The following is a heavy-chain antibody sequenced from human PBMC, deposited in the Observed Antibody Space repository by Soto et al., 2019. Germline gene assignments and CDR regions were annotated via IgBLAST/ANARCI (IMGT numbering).Heavy chain of an antibody. CDR1: GGTFSSYA. J-gene: IGHJ4*02. V-gene: IGHV1-18*01. D-gene: IGHD3-22*01. CDR3: ARDLFYHDSSGYYFGRGVDY. CDR2: ISAHNGNT. Sequence: ASVKVSCKASGGTFSSYAISWVRQAPGQGLEWMGWISAHNGNTNYPQKLQGRITMTTDTSTATAYMELRSLRSDDTAVYYCARDLFYHDSSGYYFGRGVDYWGQGTLVTVS.